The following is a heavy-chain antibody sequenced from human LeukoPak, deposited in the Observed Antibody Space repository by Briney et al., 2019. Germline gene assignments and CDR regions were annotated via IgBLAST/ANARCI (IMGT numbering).Heavy chain of an antibody. CDR2: INHSGST. V-gene: IGHV4-34*01. D-gene: IGHD3-10*01. Sequence: PSETLSLTCXVXXXXFSGYYWSWIRQPPGKGLEWIGEINHSGSTNYNPSLKSRVTISVDTSKNQFSLKLSSVTAADTAVYYCARGPRRTYYYGSGSYYWCYFDYWGQGTLVTVSS. J-gene: IGHJ4*02. CDR1: XXXFSGYY. CDR3: ARGPRRTYYYGSGSYYWCYFDY.